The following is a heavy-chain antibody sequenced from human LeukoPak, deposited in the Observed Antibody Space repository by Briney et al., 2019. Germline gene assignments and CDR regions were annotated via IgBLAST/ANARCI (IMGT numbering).Heavy chain of an antibody. D-gene: IGHD6-13*01. Sequence: SETLSLTCTVSGGSISSYYWSWIRQPPGKGLEWIGYTYYSGSTNYNPSLKSRVTISVDTSKNQFSLKLSSVTAADTAVYYCARHGDGDPGYSSSWYTGDWFDPWGQGTLVTVSS. V-gene: IGHV4-59*08. J-gene: IGHJ5*02. CDR2: TYYSGST. CDR1: GGSISSYY. CDR3: ARHGDGDPGYSSSWYTGDWFDP.